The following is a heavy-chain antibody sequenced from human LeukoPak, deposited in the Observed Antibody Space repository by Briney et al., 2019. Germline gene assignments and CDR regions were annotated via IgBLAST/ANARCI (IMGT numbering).Heavy chain of an antibody. V-gene: IGHV4-59*01. J-gene: IGHJ6*02. Sequence: SETLSLTCTVSGGSISSYYWSWIRQPPGKGLEWIGYIYYSGSTNYNPSLKSRVTISVDTSKNQFSLKLSSVTAADTAVYYCARQLYDFWSGYYYYGMDVWGQGTTVTVSS. CDR1: GGSISSYY. D-gene: IGHD3-3*01. CDR2: IYYSGST. CDR3: ARQLYDFWSGYYYYGMDV.